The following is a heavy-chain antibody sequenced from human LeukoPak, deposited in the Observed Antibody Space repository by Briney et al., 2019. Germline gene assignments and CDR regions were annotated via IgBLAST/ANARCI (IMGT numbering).Heavy chain of an antibody. CDR2: INAGNGNT. D-gene: IGHD3-3*01. J-gene: IGHJ4*02. Sequence: GASVKVSCKAPGYTFTSHTIHWVRQAPGQRLEWMGWINAGNGNTKYSQEFQDRVTITRDTSASTAYMELSSVTAADTAVYYCARANFWSGYPGLGYFDYWGQGTLVTVSS. CDR3: ARANFWSGYPGLGYFDY. V-gene: IGHV1-3*03. CDR1: GYTFTSHT.